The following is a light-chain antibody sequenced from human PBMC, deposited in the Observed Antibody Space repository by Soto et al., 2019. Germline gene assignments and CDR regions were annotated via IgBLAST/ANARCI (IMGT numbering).Light chain of an antibody. CDR1: QSLSSSY. J-gene: IGKJ4*01. CDR2: GAS. CDR3: QQYGSSPALT. V-gene: IGKV3-20*01. Sequence: EIVLAQSPDTLSFSPGDRATLSCRASQSLSSSYLAWYQQKPGQAPRLLIYGASSRATGIPDRFSGSGSGTDSTLTISRLEPEDFAVYYCQQYGSSPALTFGGGTKVEIE.